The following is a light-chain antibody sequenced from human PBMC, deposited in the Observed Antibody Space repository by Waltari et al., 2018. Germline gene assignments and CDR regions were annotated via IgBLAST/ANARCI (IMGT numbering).Light chain of an antibody. J-gene: IGLJ3*02. V-gene: IGLV3-21*02. CDR2: RDS. CDR3: QVWDNSSDHVV. Sequence: SYVLSQPPSVSVAPGQTATVTCGGNNIGRKSVHWNQQKPGQAPVLVIYRDSGRPSGIPERFSGSNSGNTATLSISRVEAGDEADYYCQVWDNSSDHVVFGGGTTVTVL. CDR1: NIGRKS.